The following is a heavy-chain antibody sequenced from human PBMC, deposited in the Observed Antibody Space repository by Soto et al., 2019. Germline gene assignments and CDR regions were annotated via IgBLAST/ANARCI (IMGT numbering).Heavy chain of an antibody. D-gene: IGHD3-10*01. CDR3: GRAGVRGFFVPVFYGLDV. CDR1: GFDFGSYG. Sequence: QVQLVESGGGVVQPGGPLRLSCVASGFDFGSYGMQWVRRAPGKGLEWMAVIWYDGSTAYYADSVKGRFTISRDNSKSTLFLFLNSLIAEDTAVYFCGRAGVRGFFVPVFYGLDVWGTGTTVTVSS. J-gene: IGHJ6*04. CDR2: IWYDGSTA. V-gene: IGHV3-33*01.